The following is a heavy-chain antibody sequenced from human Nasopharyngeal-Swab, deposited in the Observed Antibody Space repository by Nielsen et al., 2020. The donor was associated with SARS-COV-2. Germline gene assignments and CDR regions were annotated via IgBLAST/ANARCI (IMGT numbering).Heavy chain of an antibody. D-gene: IGHD3-22*01. J-gene: IGHJ4*02. Sequence: ASVKVSCKASGYTFTSYGISWVRQAPGQGLEWMGWISAYNGNTNYAQKLQGRVTMTRDTSISTAYMELSRLRSDDTAVYYCARGPYYDSSGYSDYWGQGTLVTVSS. V-gene: IGHV1-18*04. CDR3: ARGPYYDSSGYSDY. CDR2: ISAYNGNT. CDR1: GYTFTSYG.